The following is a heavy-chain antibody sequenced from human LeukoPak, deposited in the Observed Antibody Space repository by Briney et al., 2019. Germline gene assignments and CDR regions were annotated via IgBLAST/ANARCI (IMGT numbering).Heavy chain of an antibody. V-gene: IGHV3-30*02. CDR3: AKGKIPPGGFHFDY. CDR2: IRSDGISK. J-gene: IGHJ4*02. CDR1: GFTFSSFG. Sequence: GRSLRLSCAASGFTFSSFGIHWVRQAPGKGLDWVAFIRSDGISKYYADSVKGRFTISRDNSKSTLYLQVNSLGAEDTAVYYCAKGKIPPGGFHFDYWGQGTLVTVSS. D-gene: IGHD5-12*01.